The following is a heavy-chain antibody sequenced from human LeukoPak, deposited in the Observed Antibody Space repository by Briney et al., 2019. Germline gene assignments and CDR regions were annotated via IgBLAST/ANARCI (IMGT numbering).Heavy chain of an antibody. CDR2: ISGSGGST. CDR3: ATLFFVAHQVRQSNFDY. J-gene: IGHJ4*02. D-gene: IGHD2-21*01. V-gene: IGHV3-23*01. CDR1: GFTFSSYA. Sequence: PGGSLRLSCAASGFTFSSYAMSWVRQAPGKGLEWVSAISGSGGSTYYADSVKGRFTISRDNSKNTLYLQMNSLRAEDTAVYYCATLFFVAHQVRQSNFDYWGQGTLVTVSS.